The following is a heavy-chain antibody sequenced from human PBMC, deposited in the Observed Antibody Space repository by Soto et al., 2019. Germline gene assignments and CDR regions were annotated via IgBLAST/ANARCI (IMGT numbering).Heavy chain of an antibody. CDR1: GYSFTSYW. J-gene: IGHJ6*02. V-gene: IGHV5-51*01. CDR2: IYPGDSDT. D-gene: IGHD5-18*01. Sequence: GESLKISCKGSGYSFTSYWIGWVRQMPGKGLEWMGIIYPGDSDTRYSPPFQGQVTISADKSISTAYLQWSSLKASDTTMYYCATRGGYSYGSTDYGMDVWGQGTTVTSP. CDR3: ATRGGYSYGSTDYGMDV.